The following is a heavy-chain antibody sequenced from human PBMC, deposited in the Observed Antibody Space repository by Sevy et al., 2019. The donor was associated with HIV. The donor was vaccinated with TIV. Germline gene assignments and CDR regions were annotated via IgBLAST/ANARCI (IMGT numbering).Heavy chain of an antibody. Sequence: ASVKVSCKASGYTFTSYDINWVRHATGQGLEWMGWMNPNSGNTGYAQKFQGRVTMTRNTSISTAYMELSSLRSEDTAMYYCATRGLAARRSWAFDYWGQGTLVTVSS. V-gene: IGHV1-8*01. CDR2: MNPNSGNT. J-gene: IGHJ4*02. CDR3: ATRGLAARRSWAFDY. CDR1: GYTFTSYD. D-gene: IGHD6-6*01.